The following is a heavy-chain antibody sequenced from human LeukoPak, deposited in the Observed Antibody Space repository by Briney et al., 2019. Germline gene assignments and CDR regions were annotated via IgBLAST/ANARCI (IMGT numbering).Heavy chain of an antibody. CDR1: GYTLSDLA. D-gene: IGHD4-17*01. V-gene: IGHV1-24*01. CDR2: LDPEDGEA. CDR3: ATRNFGDYGAFDI. Sequence: GASGKSSCKVSGYTLSDLAMHWGRQVHGKGLEWMGGLDPEDGEAIYAQPLQGRVTMTEDTSSDTAYMVLSSLRSEDTAVYYCATRNFGDYGAFDIWGQGTMVTVSS. J-gene: IGHJ3*02.